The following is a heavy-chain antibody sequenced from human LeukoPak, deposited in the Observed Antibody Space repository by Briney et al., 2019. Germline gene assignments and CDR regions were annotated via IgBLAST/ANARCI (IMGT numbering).Heavy chain of an antibody. V-gene: IGHV1-46*01. Sequence: GASVKVSCKASGYTFTSYYMHWVRQAPGQGLEWMAIINPSGGITRYAQKFQGRVTMTRDTSTSTVYMELSSLRSEDTAVYYCARDPRPSYDSSDYYYPGDYWGQGTLVTVSS. CDR2: INPSGGIT. CDR3: ARDPRPSYDSSDYYYPGDY. CDR1: GYTFTSYY. J-gene: IGHJ4*02. D-gene: IGHD3-22*01.